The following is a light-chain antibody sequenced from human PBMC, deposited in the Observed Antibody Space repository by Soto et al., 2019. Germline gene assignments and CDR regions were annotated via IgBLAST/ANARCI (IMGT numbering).Light chain of an antibody. CDR3: AGRDDSLNGWGV. Sequence: QSVLTQPPSASGTPGQRVTISCSGSRSNIGNNAVSWYQQLPGTAPKLLIYNNNQRPSGVPDRFSGSKSGTSASLAISGLQVEDEADFYRAGRDDSLNGWGVFGGGTQLTVL. V-gene: IGLV1-44*01. CDR2: NNN. J-gene: IGLJ3*02. CDR1: RSNIGNNA.